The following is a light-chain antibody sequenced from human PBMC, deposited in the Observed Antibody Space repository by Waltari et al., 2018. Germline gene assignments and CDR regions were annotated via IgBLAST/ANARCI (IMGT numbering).Light chain of an antibody. V-gene: IGKV4-1*01. CDR2: WAS. Sequence: DIVMTQSPDSLAVSLGERATINCKSSQSVLYSSNNMNYLAWYQQKPGQPPALLSYWASTRESGVPDRCSGSGSGTDFTLTISSLQAEDVAVYYCQQYYSTPMYTFGQGTKLEIK. CDR1: QSVLYSSNNMNY. J-gene: IGKJ2*01. CDR3: QQYYSTPMYT.